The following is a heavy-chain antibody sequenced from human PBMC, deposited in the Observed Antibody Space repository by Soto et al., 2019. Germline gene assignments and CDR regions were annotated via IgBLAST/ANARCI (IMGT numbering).Heavy chain of an antibody. Sequence: GGSLRLSCAASGFTFSSYNMNWIRQAPGKGLEWVAVISYDGSNKYYADSVKGRFTISRDNSKNTLYLQMNSLRAEDTAVYYCAKVGLGKACTTWGQGTMVTVSS. D-gene: IGHD2-8*01. CDR2: ISYDGSNK. V-gene: IGHV3-30*18. J-gene: IGHJ3*01. CDR3: AKVGLGKACTT. CDR1: GFTFSSYN.